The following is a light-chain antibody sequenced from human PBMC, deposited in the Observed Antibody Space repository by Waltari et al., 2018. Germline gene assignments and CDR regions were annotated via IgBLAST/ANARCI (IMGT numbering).Light chain of an antibody. Sequence: QSALTQPASVSGSPGQSITISCTGSSSDVGGYNSVSWYQQYPGKAPKLMIYDVSNRPSGFSNRFSVSKSGNTASLTISGLQAEDEADYYCSSYTTSSTLGFGGGTKLTVL. CDR1: SSDVGGYNS. CDR2: DVS. CDR3: SSYTTSSTLG. V-gene: IGLV2-14*03. J-gene: IGLJ2*01.